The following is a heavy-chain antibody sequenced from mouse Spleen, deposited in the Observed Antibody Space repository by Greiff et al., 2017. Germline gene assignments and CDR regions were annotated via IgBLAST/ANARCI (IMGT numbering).Heavy chain of an antibody. V-gene: IGHV1-76*01. CDR2: IYPGSGNT. D-gene: IGHD3-2*02. CDR3: ARGDSSGLAY. Sequence: VQLQQSGAELVRPGASVKLSCKASGYTFTDYYINWVKQRPGQGLEWIARIYPGSGNTYYNEKFKGKATLTAEKSSSTAYMQLSSLTSEDSAVYFCARGDSSGLAYWGQGTLVTVSA. J-gene: IGHJ3*01. CDR1: GYTFTDYY.